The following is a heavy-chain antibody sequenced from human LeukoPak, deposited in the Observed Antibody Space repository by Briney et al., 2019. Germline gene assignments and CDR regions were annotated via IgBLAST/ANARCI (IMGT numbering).Heavy chain of an antibody. CDR3: ATDAYLLFGEFAY. V-gene: IGHV3-15*01. D-gene: IGHD3-10*01. CDR1: GFSFRNSW. J-gene: IGHJ4*02. CDR2: IKSNTDGGAT. Sequence: GGSLRLSCAASGFSFRNSWMSWVRQSPGRGLEWVGRIKSNTDGGATVYSAPVKGRFTISRDDSKNTLYLQMDSLKDEDTAVYYCATDAYLLFGEFAYWGQGILVTVSS.